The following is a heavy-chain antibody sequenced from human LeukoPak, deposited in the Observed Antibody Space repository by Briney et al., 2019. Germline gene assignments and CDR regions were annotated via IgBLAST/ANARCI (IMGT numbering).Heavy chain of an antibody. D-gene: IGHD2-21*02. CDR3: AKDYCGGDCYIYYYYMDV. Sequence: GGSLRLSCAASGFTFSTYGMHWVRQAPGKGLEWVAFIRYDGSNKYYADSVKGRFTISRDNSKNTLYLQMNSLRAEDTAVYYCAKDYCGGDCYIYYYYMDVWGKGTTVTISS. J-gene: IGHJ6*03. CDR1: GFTFSTYG. V-gene: IGHV3-30*02. CDR2: IRYDGSNK.